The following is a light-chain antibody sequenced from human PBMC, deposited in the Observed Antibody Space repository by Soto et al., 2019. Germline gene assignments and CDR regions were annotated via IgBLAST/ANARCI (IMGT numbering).Light chain of an antibody. V-gene: IGKV1-39*01. CDR2: AAS. J-gene: IGKJ5*01. CDR3: QPSYSTLSLT. CDR1: ESISRH. Sequence: DIQMTQSPSSLSASVGDRVTITCRASESISRHLNWYQQKPGKAPKLLIYAASSLQNGAPSRFSGSRSGPEYKLHISKMPPEDFATYYGQPSYSTLSLTFGHGTRLE.